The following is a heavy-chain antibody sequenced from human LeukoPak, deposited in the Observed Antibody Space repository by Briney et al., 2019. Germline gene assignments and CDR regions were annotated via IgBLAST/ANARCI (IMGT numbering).Heavy chain of an antibody. Sequence: SETLSLTCTVSGGSISSISYYWGWIRQPPGKGLEWIGSMYHNGSTYYNPSLKSRVTISVDTSKNQFSLKLSSVTAADTAVYYCARGGMVYAILKADWFDPWGQGTLVTVSS. CDR3: ARGGMVYAILKADWFDP. CDR2: MYHNGST. V-gene: IGHV4-39*01. J-gene: IGHJ5*02. CDR1: GGSISSISYY. D-gene: IGHD2-8*01.